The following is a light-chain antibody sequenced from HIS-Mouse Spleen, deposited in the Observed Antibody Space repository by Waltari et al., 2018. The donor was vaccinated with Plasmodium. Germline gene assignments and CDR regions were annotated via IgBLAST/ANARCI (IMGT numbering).Light chain of an antibody. CDR1: ALPKTF. Sequence: SYELTQPPSVSVSPGQTARITCPGDALPKTFAYWYQQKSGPAPVLVIYEDSKRPSGIPERFSGSSSGTMATLTSSGAQVEDEADYYCYSTDSSGNHRVFGGGTKLTVL. CDR3: YSTDSSGNHRV. V-gene: IGLV3-10*01. CDR2: EDS. J-gene: IGLJ3*02.